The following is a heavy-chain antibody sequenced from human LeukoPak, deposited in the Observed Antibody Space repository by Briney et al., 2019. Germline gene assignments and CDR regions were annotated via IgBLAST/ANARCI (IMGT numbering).Heavy chain of an antibody. CDR1: GGSISSSSYY. V-gene: IGHV4-39*01. J-gene: IGHJ4*02. D-gene: IGHD3-22*01. CDR2: IYYSGST. Sequence: SETLSLTCTVSGGSISSSSYYWGWIRQPPGKGLEWIGSIYYSGSTYYNPSLKSRVTISVDTSKNQFSLKLSPVTAADTAVYYCAGLETYYYDSSGPYWGQGTLVTVSS. CDR3: AGLETYYYDSSGPY.